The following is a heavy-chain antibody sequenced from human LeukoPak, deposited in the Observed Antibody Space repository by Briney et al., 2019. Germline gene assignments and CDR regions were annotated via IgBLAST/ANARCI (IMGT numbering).Heavy chain of an antibody. CDR1: GFTFSSFG. CDR3: ARDSLGTSSGWFDP. CDR2: IWSDGINK. J-gene: IGHJ5*02. Sequence: GGSLRLSCAASGFTFSSFGIHWVRQAPGRGLEWVAVIWSDGINKYYGDSVKGRFTISRDNSKNTLYLQMNSLRAEDTAVYYCARDSLGTSSGWFDPWGQGTLVTVSS. D-gene: IGHD6-19*01. V-gene: IGHV3-33*08.